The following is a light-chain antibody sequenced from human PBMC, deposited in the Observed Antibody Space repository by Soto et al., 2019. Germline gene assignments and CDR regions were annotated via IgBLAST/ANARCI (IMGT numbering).Light chain of an antibody. CDR3: SSYAGSNNVV. Sequence: QSVLTQPPSASGSPGQSVTISCTGTSSDVGGYNYVSWYQQHPGKAPKLMIYEGSKRPSGVPDRFSGSKSGNPASLTVSGLQAEDEADYYCSSYAGSNNVVFGGGTKLTVL. J-gene: IGLJ2*01. CDR1: SSDVGGYNY. CDR2: EGS. V-gene: IGLV2-8*01.